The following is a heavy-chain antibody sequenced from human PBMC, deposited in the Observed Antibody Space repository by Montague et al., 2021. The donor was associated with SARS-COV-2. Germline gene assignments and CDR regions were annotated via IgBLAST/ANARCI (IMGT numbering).Heavy chain of an antibody. CDR2: IYYSGST. Sequence: SETLSLTCTVSGGPISSYYWSWIRQPPEKGLEWIGYIYYSGSTNYNPSLKSRVTISVDKSKNQFSLKLSSVTAADTAVYYCARGSGWMGNAFDIWGQGTMVTVSS. CDR3: ARGSGWMGNAFDI. D-gene: IGHD6-19*01. V-gene: IGHV4-59*01. CDR1: GGPISSYY. J-gene: IGHJ3*02.